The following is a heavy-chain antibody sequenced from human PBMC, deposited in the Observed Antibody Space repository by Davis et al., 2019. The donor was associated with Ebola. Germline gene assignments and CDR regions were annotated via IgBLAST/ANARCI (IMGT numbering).Heavy chain of an antibody. CDR2: IILIFVTA. V-gene: IGHV1-69*06. CDR3: ASTWLRFLEWSGTWFEP. D-gene: IGHD3-3*01. J-gene: IGHJ5*02. CDR1: GGTFSSYA. Sequence: SVKVSCKASGGTFSSYAISWVRQAPGQGLEWMGGIILIFVTANYAQKFQGRVTITADKSTSTAYMELSSLRSEDTAVYYCASTWLRFLEWSGTWFEPRGQGTLVTVSS.